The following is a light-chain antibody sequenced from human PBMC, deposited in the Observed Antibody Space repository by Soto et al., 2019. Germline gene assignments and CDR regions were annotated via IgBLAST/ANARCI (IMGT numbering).Light chain of an antibody. CDR1: SSDVGGYKY. V-gene: IGLV2-8*01. J-gene: IGLJ2*01. CDR3: SSYAGSNSVV. CDR2: EVS. Sequence: QSALTQPPSASGSPGQSVTISCTGTSSDVGGYKYVSWYQQHPGKAPKLMIYEVSKRPSGVPDRFSGSKSGNTASLTVSGLQAEDEAEYYCSSYAGSNSVVFGGGTQLTVL.